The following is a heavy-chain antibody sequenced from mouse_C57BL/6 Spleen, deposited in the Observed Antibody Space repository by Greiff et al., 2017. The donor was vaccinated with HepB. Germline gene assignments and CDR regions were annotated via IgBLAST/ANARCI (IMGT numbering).Heavy chain of an antibody. J-gene: IGHJ4*01. CDR1: GFTFSDYY. V-gene: IGHV5-16*01. D-gene: IGHD2-5*01. CDR3: ASYSNYVGYYAMDY. CDR2: INYDGSST. Sequence: EVKLMESEGGLVQPGSSMKLSCTASGFTFSDYYMAWVRQVPEKGLEWVANINYDGSSTYYLDSLKSRFIISRDNAKNILYLQMSSLKSEDTATYYCASYSNYVGYYAMDYWGQGTSVTVSS.